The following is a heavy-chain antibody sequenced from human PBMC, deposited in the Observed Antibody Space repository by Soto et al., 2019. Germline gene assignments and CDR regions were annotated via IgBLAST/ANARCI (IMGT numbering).Heavy chain of an antibody. CDR1: GFTFDDYA. J-gene: IGHJ6*02. V-gene: IGHV3-9*01. Sequence: SLRLSCAASGFTFDDYAMPWVRQAPGKGLEWVSGISWNSGSIGYADSVKGRFTISRDNAKNSLYLQMNSLRAEDTALYYCAKDPYYYDSSGPLQSWWYYYYGMDVWGQGTTVTVSS. CDR2: ISWNSGSI. D-gene: IGHD3-22*01. CDR3: AKDPYYYDSSGPLQSWWYYYYGMDV.